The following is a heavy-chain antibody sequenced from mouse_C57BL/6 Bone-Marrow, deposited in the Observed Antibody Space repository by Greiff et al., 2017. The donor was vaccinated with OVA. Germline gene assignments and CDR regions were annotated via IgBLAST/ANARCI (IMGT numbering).Heavy chain of an antibody. Sequence: EVMLVESEGGLVQPGSSMKLSCTASGFTFSDYYMAWVRQVPEKGLEWVANINYDGSSTYYLDSLKSRFIISRDNAKNILYLQMSSLKSEDTATYYCARIYYSNSYYYAMDYWGQGTSVTVSS. J-gene: IGHJ4*01. D-gene: IGHD2-5*01. CDR3: ARIYYSNSYYYAMDY. V-gene: IGHV5-16*01. CDR1: GFTFSDYY. CDR2: INYDGSST.